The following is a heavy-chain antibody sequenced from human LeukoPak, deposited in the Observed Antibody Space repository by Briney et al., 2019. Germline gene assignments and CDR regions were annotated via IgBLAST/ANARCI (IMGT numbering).Heavy chain of an antibody. CDR1: GGTFSSYA. CDR3: ARDRGQKRKVEMATNGEVNYYYYGMDV. CDR2: IIPLLGIA. V-gene: IGHV1-69*04. J-gene: IGHJ6*02. Sequence: SVKVSCKASGGTFSSYAISSVRQAPGQGLEWMGRIIPLLGIANYAQSFQGRVTSTADKSTSTGYMELSSLRSEDTAVYYCARDRGQKRKVEMATNGEVNYYYYGMDVWGQGTTVTVSS. D-gene: IGHD5-24*01.